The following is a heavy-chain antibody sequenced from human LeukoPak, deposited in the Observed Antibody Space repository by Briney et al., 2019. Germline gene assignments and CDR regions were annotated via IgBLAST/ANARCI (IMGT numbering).Heavy chain of an antibody. V-gene: IGHV3-53*01. Sequence: PGGSLRLSCAASGFTFSSYSMNWVRQAPGKGLEWVSVIYSGGSTYYADSVKGRFTISRDNSKNTLYLQMNSLRAEDTAAYYCARGYYMDVWGKGTTVTVSS. J-gene: IGHJ6*03. CDR2: IYSGGST. CDR1: GFTFSSYS. CDR3: ARGYYMDV.